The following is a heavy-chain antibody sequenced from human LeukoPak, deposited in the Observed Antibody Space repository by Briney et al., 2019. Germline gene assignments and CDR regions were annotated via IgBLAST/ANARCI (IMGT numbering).Heavy chain of an antibody. CDR3: ARDHWYCSGGSCYSYYYYYYMDV. CDR2: IYTSGST. Sequence: SETLSLTCTVSGGSISSYYWSWIRQPAGKGLEWIGRIYTSGSTNYNPSLKSRVTMSVDTSKNQFSLKLSFVTAADTAVYYCARDHWYCSGGSCYSYYYYYYMDVWGKGTTVTVSS. V-gene: IGHV4-4*07. CDR1: GGSISSYY. D-gene: IGHD2-15*01. J-gene: IGHJ6*03.